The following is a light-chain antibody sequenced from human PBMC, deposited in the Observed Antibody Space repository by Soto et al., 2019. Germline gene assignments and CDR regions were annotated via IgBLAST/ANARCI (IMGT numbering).Light chain of an antibody. CDR3: QQYRSSPRT. CDR1: ESVSSSY. V-gene: IGKV3-20*01. J-gene: IGKJ2*01. Sequence: EIVLTQSPGTLSLSPGERATLSCGASESVSSSYIAWYQQKPGQAPRLLIYAATSRATGIPDRLSGSGSGTDFTLTISRLEPEDFAMYYCQQYRSSPRTFGQGTKVDIK. CDR2: AAT.